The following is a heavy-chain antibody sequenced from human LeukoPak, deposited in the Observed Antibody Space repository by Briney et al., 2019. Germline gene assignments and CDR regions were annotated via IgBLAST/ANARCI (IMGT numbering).Heavy chain of an antibody. D-gene: IGHD1-26*01. J-gene: IGHJ4*02. V-gene: IGHV3-53*01. CDR3: ARGGGIVGATSPFDY. CDR2: IYSGGST. Sequence: PGGSLRLSCAASGFTVSSNYMSWVRQAPGKGLEWVSVIYSGGSTYYADSVKGRFTTSRDNSKNTVYLQMNSLRAEDTAVYYCARGGGIVGATSPFDYWGQGTLVTVSS. CDR1: GFTVSSNY.